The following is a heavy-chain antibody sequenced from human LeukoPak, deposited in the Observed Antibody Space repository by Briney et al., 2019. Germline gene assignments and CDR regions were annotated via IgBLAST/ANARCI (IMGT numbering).Heavy chain of an antibody. CDR3: AKGSLGSWYYFDY. D-gene: IGHD6-13*01. J-gene: IGHJ4*02. Sequence: PGGSLTLACAASGFTFGSSAMGWVRQAPGKGTEWVSTFSRSGPDTYYADSVKGRFTIFRDNSKNTLYLQMNSLRAEDTAVYYCAKGSLGSWYYFDYWGQGTLVTVSS. CDR1: GFTFGSSA. V-gene: IGHV3-23*01. CDR2: FSRSGPDT.